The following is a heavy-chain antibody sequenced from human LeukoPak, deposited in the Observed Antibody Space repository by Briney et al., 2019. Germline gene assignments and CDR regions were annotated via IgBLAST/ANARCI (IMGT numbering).Heavy chain of an antibody. CDR1: GGSISSYY. V-gene: IGHV4-59*01. D-gene: IGHD5-24*01. CDR2: IYYSGST. CDR3: ARSAGGDGYNFDY. Sequence: PSETLSLTCTVSGGSISSYYWSWIRQPPGKGLEWIGYIYYSGSTNYNPSLKRRVTISVDTSKNQFSLKLSSVTAADTAVYYCARSAGGDGYNFDYWGQGTLVTVSS. J-gene: IGHJ4*02.